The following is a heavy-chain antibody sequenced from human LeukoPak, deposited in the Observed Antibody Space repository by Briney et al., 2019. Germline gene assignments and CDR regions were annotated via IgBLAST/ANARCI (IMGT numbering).Heavy chain of an antibody. CDR1: GGSISSSGYY. J-gene: IGHJ4*02. V-gene: IGHV4-39*01. D-gene: IGHD2-15*01. Sequence: PSETLPLTCTVSGGSISSSGYYWGWIRQPPGKGLEWIGSIYYGGSTYYNPSLKSRVTISVDTSKNQFSLKLSSVTAADTAMYYCARKYCSGGDCYSNYWGQGTLVTVSS. CDR2: IYYGGST. CDR3: ARKYCSGGDCYSNY.